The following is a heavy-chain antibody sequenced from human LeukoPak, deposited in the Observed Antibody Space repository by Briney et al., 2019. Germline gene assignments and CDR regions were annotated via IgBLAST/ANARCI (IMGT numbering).Heavy chain of an antibody. V-gene: IGHV3-48*01. D-gene: IGHD3-10*01. CDR3: ARDWKPRGVVSYYYYYYGMDV. CDR2: ISSSGSAI. CDR1: GFTFRTSD. Sequence: GGSLRLSCVGSGFTFRTSDMNWVRQAPGKGLEWVSYISSSGSAIYYADSVKGRFTISRDNAKNSLYLQMNSLRAEDTAVYYCARDWKPRGVVSYYYYYYGMDVWGQGTTVTVSS. J-gene: IGHJ6*02.